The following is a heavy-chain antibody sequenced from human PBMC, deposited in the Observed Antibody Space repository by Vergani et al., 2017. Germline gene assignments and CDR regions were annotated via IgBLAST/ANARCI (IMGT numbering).Heavy chain of an antibody. V-gene: IGHV4-31*03. D-gene: IGHD3-3*01. CDR3: AGTYYDFWSGYPYGMDV. CDR2: IYYSGST. Sequence: QVQLQESGPGLVKPSQTLSLTCTVSGGSISSGGYYWSWIRQHPGKGLEWIGYIYYSGSTYYNPSLKSRVTISVDTSKNQFSLKLSSVTAADTAVYYCAGTYYDFWSGYPYGMDVWGQGTTVTVSS. J-gene: IGHJ6*02. CDR1: GGSISSGGYY.